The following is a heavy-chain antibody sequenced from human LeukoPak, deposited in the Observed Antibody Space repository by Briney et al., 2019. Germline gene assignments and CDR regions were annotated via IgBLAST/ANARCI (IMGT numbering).Heavy chain of an antibody. D-gene: IGHD5-24*01. Sequence: AGGSLRLSCAASGFTFSSYGVHWVRQAPGKGLGWVAFIRYDGSNEYHADSVKGRSTISRDNSKNTLYLQMNSLRAEDTAVYYCAKDFAFYRRDGYNSLDYWGQGTLVTVSS. CDR3: AKDFAFYRRDGYNSLDY. CDR2: IRYDGSNE. V-gene: IGHV3-30*02. CDR1: GFTFSSYG. J-gene: IGHJ4*02.